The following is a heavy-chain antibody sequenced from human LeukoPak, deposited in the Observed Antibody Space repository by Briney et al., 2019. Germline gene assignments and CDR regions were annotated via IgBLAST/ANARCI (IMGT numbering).Heavy chain of an antibody. D-gene: IGHD5-18*01. V-gene: IGHV3-21*01. CDR1: GFTFSSYS. Sequence: GGSLRLSCAASGFTFSSYSMNWVRQAPGTGLEWVSSISSSSSYIYYADSVKGRFTISRDNAKNSLYLQMNSLRAEDTAVYYCARSPRTKYSYGPGLDYWGQGTLVTVSS. CDR3: ARSPRTKYSYGPGLDY. CDR2: ISSSSSYI. J-gene: IGHJ4*02.